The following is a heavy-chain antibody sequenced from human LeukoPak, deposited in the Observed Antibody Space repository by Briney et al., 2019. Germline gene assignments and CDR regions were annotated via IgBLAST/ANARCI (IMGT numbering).Heavy chain of an antibody. CDR1: GYTFTSYY. CDR3: ARGTYYYGSGRLGDAFDI. D-gene: IGHD3-10*01. Sequence: RASVKVSCKASGYTFTSYYMHWVRQAPGQGLEWMGIINPSGGSTSYAQKFQGRVTTTRDTSTSAVYMELSSLRSEDTAVYYCARGTYYYGSGRLGDAFDIWGQGTMVTVSS. J-gene: IGHJ3*02. CDR2: INPSGGST. V-gene: IGHV1-46*01.